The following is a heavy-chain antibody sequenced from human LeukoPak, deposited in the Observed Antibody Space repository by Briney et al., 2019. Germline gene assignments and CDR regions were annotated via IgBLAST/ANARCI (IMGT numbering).Heavy chain of an antibody. D-gene: IGHD1-26*01. Sequence: ASVKVSCKASGYTFTSNYMHWVRQAPGQALEWMGIINPSGASTSYAQKFQGRVTMTRDTSTSTVYMELSSLRSEDTAVYYCAIWSGLLGGGMDVWGQGTTVTVSS. V-gene: IGHV1-46*01. CDR2: INPSGAST. J-gene: IGHJ6*02. CDR1: GYTFTSNY. CDR3: AIWSGLLGGGMDV.